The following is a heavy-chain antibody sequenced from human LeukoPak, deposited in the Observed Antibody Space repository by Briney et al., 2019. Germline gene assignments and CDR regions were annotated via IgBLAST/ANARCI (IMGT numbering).Heavy chain of an antibody. J-gene: IGHJ3*02. CDR3: GRQGYCSGGICSAAFGI. D-gene: IGHD2-15*01. CDR2: IYPGDSET. V-gene: IGHV5-51*01. CDR1: GYSFSNNW. Sequence: GESLKISCKGSGYSFSNNWIGWVRQMPGKGLEWMGIIYPGDSETRYSPSFQGQVTISADKSINTAYLQWSRLRASDTAMYYCGRQGYCSGGICSAAFGIWGQGTMVTVSS.